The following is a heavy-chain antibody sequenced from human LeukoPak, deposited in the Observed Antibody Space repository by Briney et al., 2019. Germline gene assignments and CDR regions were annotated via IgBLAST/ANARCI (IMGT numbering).Heavy chain of an antibody. V-gene: IGHV4-30-4*01. Sequence: SHTLSLPCTVSVGPISRGDYHWGSGRQPPGRGVEWDGYIYYRGSTYNNPSLKSRVTISVDTSKNQFSLKLSSVTAADTAVYYCASVVRYYYDSSGYYRDYWGQGTLVTVSS. CDR3: ASVVRYYYDSSGYYRDY. CDR1: VGPISRGDYH. CDR2: IYYRGST. J-gene: IGHJ4*02. D-gene: IGHD3-22*01.